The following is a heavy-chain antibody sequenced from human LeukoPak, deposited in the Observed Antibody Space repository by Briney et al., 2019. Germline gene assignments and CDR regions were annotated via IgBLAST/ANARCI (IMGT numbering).Heavy chain of an antibody. CDR2: IRYDGRNK. CDR1: GFTFSTYG. J-gene: IGHJ4*02. D-gene: IGHD6-13*01. Sequence: SGGSLRLSCAASGFTFSTYGMHWVRQAPGKGLEWVAFIRYDGRNKYYADSVKGRFTISRDNSKNTLYLQMNSLRAEDTAVYYCAGHHQAYSRTYWGQGTLVTVSS. V-gene: IGHV3-30*02. CDR3: AGHHQAYSRTY.